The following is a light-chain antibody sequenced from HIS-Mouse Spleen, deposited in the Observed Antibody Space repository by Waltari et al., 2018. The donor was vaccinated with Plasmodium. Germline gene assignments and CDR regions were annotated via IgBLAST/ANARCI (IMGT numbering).Light chain of an antibody. J-gene: IGKJ5*01. CDR1: QGISNY. Sequence: DIQMTQSPSSLSAPVGDRATITCRPSQGISNYLACYQQKPGKVPKLLSYAASTLQSVVPSRFSGIRAGTDFTLSISCQQTEDAAAYCGQKYNSALITFGQGTRVEIK. CDR3: QKYNSALIT. CDR2: AAS. V-gene: IGKV1-27*01.